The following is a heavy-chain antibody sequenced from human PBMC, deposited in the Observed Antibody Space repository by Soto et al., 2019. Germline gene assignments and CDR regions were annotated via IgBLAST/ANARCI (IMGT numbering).Heavy chain of an antibody. D-gene: IGHD2-15*01. CDR3: ARERWYDAFDV. Sequence: SETLSLTCAVSGFFISSGNYWGWIRKPPGKGLEWIGSIFHGGNTYYNPSLKSRVTISVDMSKNQFSLKLNSVTAADTAVYYCARERWYDAFDVWGQGTVVTVS. CDR2: IFHGGNT. V-gene: IGHV4-38-2*02. J-gene: IGHJ3*01. CDR1: GFFISSGNY.